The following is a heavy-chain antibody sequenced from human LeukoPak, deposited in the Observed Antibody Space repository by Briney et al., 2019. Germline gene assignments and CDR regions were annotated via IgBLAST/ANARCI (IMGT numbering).Heavy chain of an antibody. J-gene: IGHJ4*02. CDR1: GFTFSSYG. CDR3: ARDPGVVAFHYFDF. Sequence: QPGRSLRLXCAASGFTFSSYGMHWDRPAPGKGLEWVAVIWYDGSNKYYADSVKGRFTISRDNSKNTLYLQMNSLRAEDTAVYYCARDPGVVAFHYFDFWGQGTRITVSS. CDR2: IWYDGSNK. D-gene: IGHD3-3*01. V-gene: IGHV3-33*01.